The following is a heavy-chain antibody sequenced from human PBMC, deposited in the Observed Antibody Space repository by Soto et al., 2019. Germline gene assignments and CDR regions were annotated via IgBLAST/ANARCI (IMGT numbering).Heavy chain of an antibody. CDR3: ARPTPAGTGRELPTCSYYSLDI. CDR1: GEGFSSSSAA. Sequence: QTLAVTCAISGEGFSSSSAAWNGIRRSPSRGLAWLGRTYYRSKWYNDYAVSVKSRITIYPDTSKNQFSLQLSAVTPADTAVYYCARPTPAGTGRELPTCSYYSLDIWGKGTTVTVSS. V-gene: IGHV6-1*01. CDR2: TYYRSKWYN. D-gene: IGHD1-26*01. J-gene: IGHJ6*03.